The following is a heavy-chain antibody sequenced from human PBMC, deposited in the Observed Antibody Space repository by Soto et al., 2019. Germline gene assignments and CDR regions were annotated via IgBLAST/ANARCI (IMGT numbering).Heavy chain of an antibody. Sequence: GESLKISCKGSGYRFTSYWIAWVRQMPGKGLEWMGIIYSGDSDARYSPSFQGQVTISVDKSISTAYLQWSSLKASDTAIYYCARRLYCSGGSCYSYYYYGMDVWGQGTTVTVSS. J-gene: IGHJ6*02. CDR2: IYSGDSDA. CDR1: GYRFTSYW. D-gene: IGHD2-15*01. V-gene: IGHV5-51*01. CDR3: ARRLYCSGGSCYSYYYYGMDV.